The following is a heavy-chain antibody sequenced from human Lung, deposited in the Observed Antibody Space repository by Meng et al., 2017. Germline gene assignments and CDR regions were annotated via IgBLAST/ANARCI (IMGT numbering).Heavy chain of an antibody. D-gene: IGHD4-11*01. CDR1: GGAFIDSH. J-gene: IGHJ4*02. Sequence: VPLPGWCSGMFMPSQTTNLPCVGSGGAFIDSHWSWIRQPPGKGLEWIGEINHSGSTNYNPSLESRATISVDTSQNHLSLKLSSGTAADSAVYYCARGPTTMAHDFDYWGQGTLVTVSS. CDR2: INHSGST. V-gene: IGHV4-34*01. CDR3: ARGPTTMAHDFDY.